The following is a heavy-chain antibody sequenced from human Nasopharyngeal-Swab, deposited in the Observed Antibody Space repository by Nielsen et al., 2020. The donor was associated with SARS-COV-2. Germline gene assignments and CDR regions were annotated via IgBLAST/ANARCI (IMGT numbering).Heavy chain of an antibody. J-gene: IGHJ4*02. CDR2: IAHDASNE. V-gene: IGHV3-30*03. Sequence: GSLRLSCAASGFTFSSFGMHWVRQAPGKGLEWVAFIAHDASNEYYADSVKGRFSISRDSSKNTLYLQMDSLRGEDTAVYYCARDAPAHYGAFYWGRGTLVTVAS. CDR3: ARDAPAHYGAFY. CDR1: GFTFSSFG. D-gene: IGHD4-17*01.